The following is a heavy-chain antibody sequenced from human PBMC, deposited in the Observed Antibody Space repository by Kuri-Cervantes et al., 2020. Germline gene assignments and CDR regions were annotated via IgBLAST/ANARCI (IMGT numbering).Heavy chain of an antibody. Sequence: ASVKVSCKASGYSFTSYGISWVRQAPGQGLEWMGWISVYTGYTNYAQKFQGRVTMTTDTSTSTAYMELRSLRAEDTAVYYCARDPRYSSSLGDYWGQGTLVTVSS. V-gene: IGHV1-18*01. D-gene: IGHD6-6*01. J-gene: IGHJ4*02. CDR3: ARDPRYSSSLGDY. CDR2: ISVYTGYT. CDR1: GYSFTSYG.